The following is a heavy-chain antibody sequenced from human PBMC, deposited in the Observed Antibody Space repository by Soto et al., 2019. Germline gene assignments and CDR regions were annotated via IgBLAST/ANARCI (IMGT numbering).Heavy chain of an antibody. CDR3: ARDVPLNYYDGTYYFYAMDV. Sequence: QVQLVQSGAEVKKPGSSVNVSCKASGGAFSGHAISWVRQAPGQGLEWMGGIIPFFQATNYAQKLQGRVTLTADESTSTAYMDLSSLRSEDTAVYYCARDVPLNYYDGTYYFYAMDVWGQGTTVTVSS. D-gene: IGHD3-16*01. V-gene: IGHV1-69*01. J-gene: IGHJ6*02. CDR2: IIPFFQAT. CDR1: GGAFSGHA.